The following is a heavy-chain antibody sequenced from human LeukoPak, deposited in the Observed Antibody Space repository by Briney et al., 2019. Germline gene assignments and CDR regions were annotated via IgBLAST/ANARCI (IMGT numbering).Heavy chain of an antibody. CDR3: GRVHSVEYDFWSGYWDAFDI. Sequence: GGSLRLSRAASGFSVSNNYTSSVRQAPGNGLKWVSAISVSARRTYYADSVKGRFTLSRDPSRHTLYLQTTSLIAADPAVYFCGRVHSVEYDFWSGYWDAFDIWGQGKMVTVSS. CDR1: GFSVSNNY. CDR2: ISVSARRT. D-gene: IGHD3-3*01. J-gene: IGHJ3*02. V-gene: IGHV3-23*01.